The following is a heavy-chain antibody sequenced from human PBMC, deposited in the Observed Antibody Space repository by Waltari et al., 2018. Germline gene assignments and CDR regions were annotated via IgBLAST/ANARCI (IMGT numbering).Heavy chain of an antibody. D-gene: IGHD2-15*01. Sequence: LVESGGDVVQSGRSLRLSCTSSRSAFNNDLMRWVRQAPGKGLEWVSAMSFDGYSKYYADSVRGRFTISRDDSLKTVYLQLDSLRLEDTAIYYCAREGYTSGRAGNFDYWGQGTLVTVSS. V-gene: IGHV3-30-3*01. CDR3: AREGYTSGRAGNFDY. J-gene: IGHJ4*02. CDR2: MSFDGYSK. CDR1: RSAFNNDL.